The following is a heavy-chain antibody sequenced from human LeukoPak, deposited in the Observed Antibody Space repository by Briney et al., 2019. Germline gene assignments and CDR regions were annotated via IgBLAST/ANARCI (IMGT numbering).Heavy chain of an antibody. J-gene: IGHJ5*02. Sequence: SGTLSLTCAVYGGSFSGYYWSWIRQPPGKGLEWIGEINHSGSTNYNPSLKSRVTISVDTSKNQFSLKLSSVTAADTAVYYCARDPRGIVGANHNWFDPWGQGTLVTVSS. CDR3: ARDPRGIVGANHNWFDP. CDR1: GGSFSGYY. V-gene: IGHV4-34*01. D-gene: IGHD1-26*01. CDR2: INHSGST.